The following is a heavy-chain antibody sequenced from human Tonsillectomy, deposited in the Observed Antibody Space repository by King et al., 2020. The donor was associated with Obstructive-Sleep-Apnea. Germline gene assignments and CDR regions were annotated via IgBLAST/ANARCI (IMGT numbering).Heavy chain of an antibody. D-gene: IGHD2-15*01. Sequence: VQLQESGPGLVKPSQTLSLTCTVSGGSISSGDYYWSWIRQPPGKGLEWIGYIYYSGSTYYNPSLKSRVTISVDTSKNQFSLKLSSVTAADTAVYYCARDRPHFGDTPIYYFDYWGQGTLVTVSS. CDR3: ARDRPHFGDTPIYYFDY. CDR1: GGSISSGDYY. J-gene: IGHJ4*02. CDR2: IYYSGST. V-gene: IGHV4-30-4*01.